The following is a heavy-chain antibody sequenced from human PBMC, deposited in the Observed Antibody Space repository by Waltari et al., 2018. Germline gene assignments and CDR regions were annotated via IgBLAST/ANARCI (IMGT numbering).Heavy chain of an antibody. Sequence: QVQLQQSGPGLVKPSQTLTLTCKVSGASTSRDSYYWNWIRQSAGRGLEWIGRIYPSGATNYDPSLKSRVTMSIDTSNNQFSLSLSSVTAADTAVYFCARDDSPDYYGSWFDPWGQGTLVTVSS. D-gene: IGHD3-9*01. CDR1: GASTSRDSYY. V-gene: IGHV4-61*02. CDR3: ARDDSPDYYGSWFDP. CDR2: IYPSGAT. J-gene: IGHJ5*02.